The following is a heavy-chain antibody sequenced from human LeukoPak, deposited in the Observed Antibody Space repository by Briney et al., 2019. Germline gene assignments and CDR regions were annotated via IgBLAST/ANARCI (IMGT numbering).Heavy chain of an antibody. CDR2: IYDSGST. Sequence: SETLSLTCSVSGGSVSSYYWSWIRQPPGRGLEWIGFIYDSGSTNYNPSLNSRVTMSVDTSKNQFSLKLSSVTAADTAVYYCARRGSGYDLYYYYYYYMDVWGKGTTVTVSS. J-gene: IGHJ6*03. D-gene: IGHD5-12*01. CDR3: ARRGSGYDLYYYYYYYMDV. CDR1: GGSVSSYY. V-gene: IGHV4-59*02.